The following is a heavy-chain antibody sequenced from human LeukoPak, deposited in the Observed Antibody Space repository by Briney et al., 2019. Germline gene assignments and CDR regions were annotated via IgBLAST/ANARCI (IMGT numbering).Heavy chain of an antibody. V-gene: IGHV6-1*01. CDR3: ARRLTQYDCFDP. CDR2: TYYRSTWYN. D-gene: IGHD2-2*01. J-gene: IGHJ5*02. CDR1: GDSVSINSVT. Sequence: SQTLSLTCAISGDSVSINSVTWDWIRQSPSRGLEWLGRTYYRSTWYNDYAVSVRGRITVNPDTSTNHFSLHLNSVTPEDTAVYYCARRLTQYDCFDPWGQGILVTVSS.